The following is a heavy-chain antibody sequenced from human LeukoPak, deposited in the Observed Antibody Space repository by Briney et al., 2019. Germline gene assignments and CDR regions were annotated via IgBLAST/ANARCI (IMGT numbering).Heavy chain of an antibody. CDR2: ISAYNGNT. CDR1: GGTFSSYA. D-gene: IGHD6-13*01. CDR3: ARDSGGSSWYRDPWFDP. V-gene: IGHV1-18*01. J-gene: IGHJ5*02. Sequence: GASVKVSCKASGGTFSSYAISWVRQAPGQGLEWMGWISAYNGNTNYAQKLQGRVTMTTDTSTSTAYMELRSLRSDDTAVYYCARDSGGSSWYRDPWFDPWGQGTLVTVSS.